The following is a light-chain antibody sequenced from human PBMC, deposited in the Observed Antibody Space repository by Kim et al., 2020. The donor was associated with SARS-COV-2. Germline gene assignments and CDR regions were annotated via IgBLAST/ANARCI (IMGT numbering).Light chain of an antibody. V-gene: IGLV10-54*02. CDR2: RNN. Sequence: RHTATLTCTGNSNIVSNQGAASLQQHQGHPPKLRSYRNNNRPSGISERFSASRSGNTASLTITGLQPEDEADYYCSALDSSLSSWVFGGGTQLTVL. CDR1: SNIVSNQG. CDR3: SALDSSLSSWV. J-gene: IGLJ3*02.